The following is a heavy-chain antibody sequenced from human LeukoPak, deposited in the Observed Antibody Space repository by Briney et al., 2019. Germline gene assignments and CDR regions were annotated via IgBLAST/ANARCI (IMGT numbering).Heavy chain of an antibody. CDR1: GFTFDDYA. CDR2: ISRNSGSI. J-gene: IGHJ4*02. V-gene: IGHV3-9*01. Sequence: PGGPLRLSCATSGFTFDDYAMHWVRQAPGKGLEWVSGISRNSGSIGYADSVKGRFTISRDNAKNSLYLQMNSLRAEDTALYYCAKEGYGEDYFDYWGQGTLVTVSS. D-gene: IGHD5-18*01. CDR3: AKEGYGEDYFDY.